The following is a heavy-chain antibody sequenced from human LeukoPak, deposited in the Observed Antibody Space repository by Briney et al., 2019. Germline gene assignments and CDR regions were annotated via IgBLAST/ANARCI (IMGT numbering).Heavy chain of an antibody. Sequence: GGSLRLSCAASGFTFSSYSMNWVRQAPGKGLEWVSSISSSSSYIYYADSVKGRFTISRDNAKNSLYLQMDSLRAEDTAVYYCARDTNPYSRATAFDYWGQGTLVTVSS. D-gene: IGHD6-13*01. V-gene: IGHV3-21*01. CDR3: ARDTNPYSRATAFDY. CDR2: ISSSSSYI. CDR1: GFTFSSYS. J-gene: IGHJ4*02.